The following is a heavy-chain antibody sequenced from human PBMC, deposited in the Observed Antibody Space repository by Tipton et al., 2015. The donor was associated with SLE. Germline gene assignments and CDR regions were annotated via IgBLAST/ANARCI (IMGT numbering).Heavy chain of an antibody. CDR1: GFTFSSYA. CDR3: ARPEYCTNGVCPGPPFDY. D-gene: IGHD2-8*01. V-gene: IGHV3-30-3*01. J-gene: IGHJ4*02. CDR2: ISYDGSNK. Sequence: SLRLSCAASGFTFSSYAMHWVRQAPGKGLAWVAVISYDGSNKYYADSVKGRFTISRDNSKNTLYLQMNSLRAEDTAVYYCARPEYCTNGVCPGPPFDYWGQGTLVTVSS.